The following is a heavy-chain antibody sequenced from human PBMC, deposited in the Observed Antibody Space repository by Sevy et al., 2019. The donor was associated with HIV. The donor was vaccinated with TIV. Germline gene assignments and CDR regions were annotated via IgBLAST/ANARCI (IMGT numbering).Heavy chain of an antibody. V-gene: IGHV3-15*01. Sequence: GGSLRLSCAASGFTFSNAWMSWVRQGPGKGLEWVGRIKSKTDGGTTEYAAPVKGRFIISRDDSKNTLYLQINSLETEDTAVYYCTTYPRFGGNFYMDVWGRGTTVTVSS. CDR3: TTYPRFGGNFYMDV. D-gene: IGHD3-10*01. J-gene: IGHJ6*03. CDR1: GFTFSNAW. CDR2: IKSKTDGGTT.